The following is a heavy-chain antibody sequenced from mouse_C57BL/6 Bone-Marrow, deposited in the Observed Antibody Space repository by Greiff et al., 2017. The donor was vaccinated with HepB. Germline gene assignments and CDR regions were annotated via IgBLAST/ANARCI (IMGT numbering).Heavy chain of an antibody. CDR3: ARRTTVVARWYFDV. CDR2: IYPGDGDT. D-gene: IGHD1-1*01. Sequence: QVQLKESGAELVKPGASVKISCKASGYAFSSYWMNWVKQRPGKGLEWIGQIYPGDGDTNYNGKFKGKATLTADKSSSTAYMQLSSLTSEDSAVYFCARRTTVVARWYFDVWGTGTTVTVSS. J-gene: IGHJ1*03. V-gene: IGHV1-80*01. CDR1: GYAFSSYW.